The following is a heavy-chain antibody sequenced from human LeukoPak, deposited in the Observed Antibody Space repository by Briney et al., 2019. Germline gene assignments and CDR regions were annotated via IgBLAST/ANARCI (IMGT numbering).Heavy chain of an antibody. D-gene: IGHD5/OR15-5a*01. CDR2: IYTSGST. Sequence: SETLSLTCTVSGGSISSYYWSWIRQPAGKGLEWIGRIYTSGSTNYNPSLKSRVTISVDKSKNQFSLKLSSVTAADTAVYYCASRRAYHVYGYWGQGTLVTVSS. CDR3: ASRRAYHVYGY. CDR1: GGSISSYY. V-gene: IGHV4-4*07. J-gene: IGHJ4*02.